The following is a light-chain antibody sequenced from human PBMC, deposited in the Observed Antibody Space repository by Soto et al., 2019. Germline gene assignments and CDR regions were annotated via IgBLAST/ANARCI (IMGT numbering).Light chain of an antibody. J-gene: IGKJ4*01. CDR3: QQYDNCPLT. V-gene: IGKV3-15*01. CDR2: GAS. Sequence: EIVLTQSPATLSVSPGERATLFCRASQSVNSNLAWYQQKPGQAPRLLIYGASTRATGIPARFSGSGSGTEFTLTISSLKSEDFAVYYCQQYDNCPLTFGGGTKVEIK. CDR1: QSVNSN.